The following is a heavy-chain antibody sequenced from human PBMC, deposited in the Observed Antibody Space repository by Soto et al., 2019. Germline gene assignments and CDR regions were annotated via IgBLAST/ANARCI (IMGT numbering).Heavy chain of an antibody. V-gene: IGHV3-23*01. CDR2: LVGNGGDK. Sequence: GGSLRLSCAASGFSFSAYAMNWVRQAPGKGLQWVSGLVGNGGDKTYADSVRGRFTVSRDNSMNTLYLQMNNLRDEDTAVYYCARPNDFWSGPIDYWGQGTLVTVSS. D-gene: IGHD3-3*01. CDR1: GFSFSAYA. J-gene: IGHJ4*02. CDR3: ARPNDFWSGPIDY.